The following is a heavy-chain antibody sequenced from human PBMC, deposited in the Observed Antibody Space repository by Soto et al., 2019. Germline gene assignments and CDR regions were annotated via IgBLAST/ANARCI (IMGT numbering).Heavy chain of an antibody. Sequence: EVQLLESGGGLVQPGGSLTLSCAASGFRFSNYAMYWVRQAPGKGLEWVSSISGSGGTTYYADSVKGRFTISRDNSKNMVYVQMSSQRAEDAALDFCVKGKIMDAGTASVDSWGQGTLVTVSP. V-gene: IGHV3-23*01. J-gene: IGHJ4*02. D-gene: IGHD2-8*01. CDR2: ISGSGGTT. CDR1: GFRFSNYA. CDR3: VKGKIMDAGTASVDS.